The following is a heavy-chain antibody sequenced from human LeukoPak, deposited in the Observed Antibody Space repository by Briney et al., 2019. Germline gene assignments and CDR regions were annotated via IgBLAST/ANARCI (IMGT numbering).Heavy chain of an antibody. Sequence: GGSLRLSCAASGFTFSSYDMHWVRQATGKGLEWVSAIGTAGDTYYPGSVKGRFTISRENAKNSLYLQMNSPRAGDTAVYYCARALMITFGGVIAPPGDPWGQGTLVTVSS. CDR3: ARALMITFGGVIAPPGDP. D-gene: IGHD3-16*02. V-gene: IGHV3-13*01. J-gene: IGHJ5*02. CDR2: IGTAGDT. CDR1: GFTFSSYD.